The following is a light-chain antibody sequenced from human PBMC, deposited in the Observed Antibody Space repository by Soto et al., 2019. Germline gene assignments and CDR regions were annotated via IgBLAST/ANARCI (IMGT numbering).Light chain of an antibody. CDR3: EKYGRLPRT. CDR1: QTVSSIY. V-gene: IGKV3-20*01. Sequence: EIVLTQSPGILSFSPVEIATLSCRSSQTVSSIYLAWYQQKPGQAPRLLIYGISTRATGIPDRFNGSGSGADLTVTMSKLEPDEFAVYDCEKYGRLPRTFGEGTKVDIK. CDR2: GIS. J-gene: IGKJ4*01.